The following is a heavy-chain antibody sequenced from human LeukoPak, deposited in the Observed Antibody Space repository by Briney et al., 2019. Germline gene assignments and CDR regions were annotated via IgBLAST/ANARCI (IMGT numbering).Heavy chain of an antibody. D-gene: IGHD6-13*01. Sequence: PSETLSLTCSVSGVSISSYYWSWVRQPAGKGLEWIGRIYSSGSTNYNPSLNSRVTISVDTSNNQFSLRLTSVTAADTAVYYCARGTTAAAGIFDCWGQGTLVTVSS. CDR2: IYSSGST. CDR3: ARGTTAAAGIFDC. V-gene: IGHV4-4*07. J-gene: IGHJ4*02. CDR1: GVSISSYY.